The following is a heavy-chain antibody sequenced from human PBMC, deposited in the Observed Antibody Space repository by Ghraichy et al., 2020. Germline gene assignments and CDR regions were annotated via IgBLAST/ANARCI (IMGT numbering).Heavy chain of an antibody. Sequence: GGSLRLSCAASGFTFSSYSMNWVRQAPGKGLEWVSSISSSSSYIYYADSVKGRFTISRDNAKNSLYLQMNSLRAEDTAVYYCAGTWLGTDQRSLDYWGQGTLVTVSS. CDR3: AGTWLGTDQRSLDY. J-gene: IGHJ4*02. CDR1: GFTFSSYS. V-gene: IGHV3-21*01. D-gene: IGHD6-19*01. CDR2: ISSSSSYI.